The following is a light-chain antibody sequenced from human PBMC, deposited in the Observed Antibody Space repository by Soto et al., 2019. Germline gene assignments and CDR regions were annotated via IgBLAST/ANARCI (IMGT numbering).Light chain of an antibody. CDR3: QKRSNWPPIT. V-gene: IGKV3-11*01. CDR2: GAS. CDR1: QSLSVSY. J-gene: IGKJ5*01. Sequence: EIELSQAPGTPSLAPGGRVALSCRASQSLSVSYLAWYQQKPGQAPRLLIYGASNRATGIPARFSGSGSGTDFTLTISSLEPEDFAVYYCQKRSNWPPITFGQGTRLEIK.